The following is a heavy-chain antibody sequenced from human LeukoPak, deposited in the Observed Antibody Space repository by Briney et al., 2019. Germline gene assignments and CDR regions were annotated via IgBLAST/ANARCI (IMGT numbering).Heavy chain of an antibody. V-gene: IGHV1-2*02. CDR1: GYTFTGYY. CDR3: ARGGGSYYGHWFDP. CDR2: INPNSGGT. Sequence: ASVKVSCKASGYTFTGYYMHWVRQAPGQGLEWMGWINPNSGGTNYAQKFQGRVTMTRDTSVSTAYMELSRLRSDDTAVYYCARGGGSYYGHWFDPWGQGTLVTVSS. J-gene: IGHJ5*02. D-gene: IGHD1-26*01.